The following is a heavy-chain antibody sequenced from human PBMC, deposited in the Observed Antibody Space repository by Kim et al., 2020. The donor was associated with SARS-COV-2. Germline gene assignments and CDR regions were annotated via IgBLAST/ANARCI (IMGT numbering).Heavy chain of an antibody. V-gene: IGHV3-33*01. CDR2: IWYDGSNK. Sequence: GGSLRLSCAASGFTFSSYGMHWVRQDPGKGLEWVAVIWYDGSNKYYADSVKGRFTISRDNSKNTLYLQMNSLRAEDTAVYYCARDGGEGDAFDIWGQGTMVTVSS. D-gene: IGHD3-16*01. CDR1: GFTFSSYG. CDR3: ARDGGEGDAFDI. J-gene: IGHJ3*02.